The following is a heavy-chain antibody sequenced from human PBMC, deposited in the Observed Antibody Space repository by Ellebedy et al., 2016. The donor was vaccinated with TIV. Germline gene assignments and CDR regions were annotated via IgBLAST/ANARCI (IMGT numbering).Heavy chain of an antibody. CDR3: VLTGDY. CDR2: SRSRANSYTT. CDR1: GFIFSDHY. D-gene: IGHD3-10*01. J-gene: IGHJ4*02. Sequence: PGGSLRLSCAASGFIFSDHYMEWVRQAPGKGLEWVGRSRSRANSYTTEYAASVKGRFTISRDDSKNSLYLQMNSLKSEDTAVDYCVLTGDYWGQGTLVTVSS. V-gene: IGHV3-72*01.